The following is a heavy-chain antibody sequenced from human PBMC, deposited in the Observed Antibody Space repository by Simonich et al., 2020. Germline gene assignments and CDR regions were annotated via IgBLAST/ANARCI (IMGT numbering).Heavy chain of an antibody. Sequence: ESGPGLVKPSETLSLTCTVSGGSISSYYWSWIRQPPGKGLEWIGYIYYSGSTNYNPSLKSRVTISVDTSKNQFSLKLSSVTAADTAVYYCARRTTGITIFGVVTNYWYFDLWPWHPGHCLL. CDR3: ARRTTGITIFGVVTNYWYFDL. J-gene: IGHJ2*01. D-gene: IGHD3-3*01. CDR2: IYYSGST. V-gene: IGHV4-59*12. CDR1: GGSISSYY.